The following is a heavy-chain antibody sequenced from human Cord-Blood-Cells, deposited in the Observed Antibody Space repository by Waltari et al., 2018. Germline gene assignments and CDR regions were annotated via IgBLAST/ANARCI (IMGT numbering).Heavy chain of an antibody. CDR2: INHSGST. CDR1: GGAFSGYS. J-gene: IGHJ6*02. Sequence: QVQLQQWGAGLLKPSETLSLTCAVYGGAFSGYSWSWIRQPPGKGLEWIGEINHSGSTNYNPSLKSRVTISVDTSKNQFSLKLSSVTAADTAVYYCARVYYDYVYGMDVWGQGPRSPSP. V-gene: IGHV4-34*01. D-gene: IGHD3-16*01. CDR3: ARVYYDYVYGMDV.